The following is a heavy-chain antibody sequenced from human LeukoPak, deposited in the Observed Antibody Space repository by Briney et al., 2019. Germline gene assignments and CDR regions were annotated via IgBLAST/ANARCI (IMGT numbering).Heavy chain of an antibody. CDR3: AKVQVAGTLRNAFDI. CDR2: ISGSGGST. V-gene: IGHV3-23*01. Sequence: GGSLRLSCAASGFAFSSYAMSWVRQAPGKGLEWVPAISGSGGSTYYADSVKGRFTISRDNSKNTLYLQMNSLRAEDTAVYYCAKVQVAGTLRNAFDIWGQGTMVAVSS. D-gene: IGHD6-19*01. J-gene: IGHJ3*02. CDR1: GFAFSSYA.